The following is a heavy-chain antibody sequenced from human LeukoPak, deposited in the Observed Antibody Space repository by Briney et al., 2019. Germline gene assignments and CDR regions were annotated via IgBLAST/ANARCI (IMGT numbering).Heavy chain of an antibody. CDR2: FDPEDGET. CDR3: ATVSVHCSSTSCYRRYFDY. Sequence: ASVKVSCKVSGYTLTELSMHWVRQAPGKGLEWMGGFDPEDGETIYAQKFQGRVTMTEDTSTDTAYMELSSLRSEDTAVYYCATVSVHCSSTSCYRRYFDYRGQGTLVTVSS. J-gene: IGHJ4*02. V-gene: IGHV1-24*01. D-gene: IGHD2-2*02. CDR1: GYTLTELS.